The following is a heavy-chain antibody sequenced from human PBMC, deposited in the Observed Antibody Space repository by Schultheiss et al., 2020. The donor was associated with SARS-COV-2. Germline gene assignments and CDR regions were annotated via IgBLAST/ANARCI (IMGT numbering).Heavy chain of an antibody. CDR2: ISYDGSNK. J-gene: IGHJ3*02. V-gene: IGHV3-30*11. D-gene: IGHD3-22*01. Sequence: GESLKISCAASGFTFSSYAMHWVRQAPGKGLEWVAVISYDGSNKYYADSVKGRFTISRDNSKNTLYLQMNSLRAEDTAVYYCARDPSYYYDSSSDAFDIWGQGTMVTVSS. CDR1: GFTFSSYA. CDR3: ARDPSYYYDSSSDAFDI.